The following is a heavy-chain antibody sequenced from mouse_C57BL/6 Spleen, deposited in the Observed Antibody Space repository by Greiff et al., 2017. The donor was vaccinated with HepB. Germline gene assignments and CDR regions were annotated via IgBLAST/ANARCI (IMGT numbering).Heavy chain of an antibody. V-gene: IGHV1-82*01. CDR3: ARWSSGYYAMDY. CDR2: IYPGDGDT. D-gene: IGHD3-2*02. CDR1: GYAFSSSW. J-gene: IGHJ4*01. Sequence: VQLQESGPELVKPGASVKISCKASGYAFSSSWMNWVKQRPGKGLEWIGRIYPGDGDTNYNGKFKGKATLTADKSSSTAYMQLSSLTSEDSAVYCCARWSSGYYAMDYWGQGTSVTVSS.